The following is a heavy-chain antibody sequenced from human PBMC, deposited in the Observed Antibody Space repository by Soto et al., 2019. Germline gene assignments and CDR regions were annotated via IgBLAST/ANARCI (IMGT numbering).Heavy chain of an antibody. CDR3: ARDPDTVVGLDAFDI. Sequence: GGSLRLSCSASGFAVSNNYMNWVRQAPGKGLEWVSVFSSGGSTYYADSVKGRFTISRDNAKNSVYLQMNSLRAEDTAIYYCARDPDTVVGLDAFDIWGQGTMVTVSS. J-gene: IGHJ3*02. CDR2: FSSGGST. CDR1: GFAVSNNY. D-gene: IGHD5-18*01. V-gene: IGHV3-66*01.